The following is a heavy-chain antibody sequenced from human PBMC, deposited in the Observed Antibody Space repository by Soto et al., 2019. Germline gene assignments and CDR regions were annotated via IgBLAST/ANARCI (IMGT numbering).Heavy chain of an antibody. CDR2: ISAYNGNT. J-gene: IGHJ4*02. D-gene: IGHD4-17*01. CDR3: ARDLAKRDYGDYDY. Sequence: ASVKVSCKASGYTFTSYGISWVRQAPGQGLEWMGWISAYNGNTNYAQKLQGRVTMTTDTSTSTAYMELRSLRSDDTAVYYCARDLAKRDYGDYDYWGQGTRVTVSS. V-gene: IGHV1-18*04. CDR1: GYTFTSYG.